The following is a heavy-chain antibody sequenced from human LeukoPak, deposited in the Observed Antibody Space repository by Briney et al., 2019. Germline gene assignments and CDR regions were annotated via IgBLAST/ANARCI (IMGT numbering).Heavy chain of an antibody. J-gene: IGHJ4*02. D-gene: IGHD6-6*01. V-gene: IGHV3-48*01. CDR2: ISSSSSTI. CDR3: ARSSYSSSSRFDY. Sequence: GGSLRLSCAASGFTFSSYSMNWVRQAPGKGLEWVSYISSSSSTIYYADSVKGRFTISRDNAKNSLYLQMNSPRAEDTAVYYCARSSYSSSSRFDYWGQGTLVTVSS. CDR1: GFTFSSYS.